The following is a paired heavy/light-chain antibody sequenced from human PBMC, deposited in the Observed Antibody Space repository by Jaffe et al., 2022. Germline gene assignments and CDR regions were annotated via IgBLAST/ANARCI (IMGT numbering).Heavy chain of an antibody. CDR2: LTFTGIST. Sequence: QLLESGGGLVQPGGSLRLSCAASGFTFSSHSMSWIRQAPGKGLEWVSSLTFTGISTYYADSVKGRFTISRDNSKSTLYLQMDSLRAEDTALYYCAKGHIWYPSFDCWGQGTLVTVSS. V-gene: IGHV3-23*01. J-gene: IGHJ4*02. CDR1: GFTFSSHS. CDR3: AKGHIWYPSFDC. D-gene: IGHD6-13*01.
Light chain of an antibody. CDR2: DAS. Sequence: EIVLTQSPATLSLSPGERATLSCRASQSVTSNLAWYQQKPGQAPRLLIYDASIRATDIPARFSGSGSGTDFTLTISSLDPEDFAVYYCQQRSNWPLTFGGGTKVEIK. J-gene: IGKJ4*01. CDR3: QQRSNWPLT. V-gene: IGKV3-11*01. CDR1: QSVTSN.